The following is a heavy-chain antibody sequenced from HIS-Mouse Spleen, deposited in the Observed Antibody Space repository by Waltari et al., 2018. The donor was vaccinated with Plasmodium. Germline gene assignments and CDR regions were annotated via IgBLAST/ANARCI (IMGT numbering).Heavy chain of an antibody. CDR1: GGSFSGYY. Sequence: QVQLQQWGAGLLKPSETLSLTCAVYGGSFSGYYWSWIRQPPGKGLEWIGEIKHRGSTNDTPSHKSRVTISVDTSKNQFSLKLSSVTAADTAVYYCARLVVVTSKGSYWGQGTLVTVAS. CDR2: IKHRGST. J-gene: IGHJ4*02. V-gene: IGHV4-34*01. D-gene: IGHD2-15*01. CDR3: ARLVVVTSKGSY.